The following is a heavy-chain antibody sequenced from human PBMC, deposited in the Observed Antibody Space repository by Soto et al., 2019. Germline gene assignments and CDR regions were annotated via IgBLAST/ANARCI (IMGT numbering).Heavy chain of an antibody. CDR3: ARGVTYYYGSGSENWFDP. V-gene: IGHV4-31*03. D-gene: IGHD3-10*01. CDR2: VYYSGRT. CDR1: GGSISSGGYY. Sequence: QVQLQESGPGLVKPSQTLSLTCTVSGGSISSGGYYWGWIRQHPGNGLEWIGYVYYSGRTYYNPSLKSRVTISVDTSKNQSSLKLSSVTAADTAVYYCARGVTYYYGSGSENWFDPWGQGTLVTVSS. J-gene: IGHJ5*02.